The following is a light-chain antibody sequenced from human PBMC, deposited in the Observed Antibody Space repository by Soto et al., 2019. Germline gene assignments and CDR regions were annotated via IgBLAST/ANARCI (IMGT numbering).Light chain of an antibody. CDR3: NSYTTSSTRV. Sequence: QSALTQPASVSGSPGQSIAISCTGTSSDVGNYNYVSWYQQHPGKAPKLMIYDVSNRPSGVSNRFSGSKSGNTASLTISGLQPEDEADYYCNSYTTSSTRVFGTGTKVTVL. CDR2: DVS. J-gene: IGLJ1*01. V-gene: IGLV2-14*03. CDR1: SSDVGNYNY.